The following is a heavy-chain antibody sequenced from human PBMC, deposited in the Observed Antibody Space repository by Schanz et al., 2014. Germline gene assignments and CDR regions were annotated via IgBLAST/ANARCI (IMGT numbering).Heavy chain of an antibody. Sequence: EVQLVESGGGLVQPGGSLRLSCSASGFSFSSYAMGWVRQARGKGLEWVSAISGGGGTTYYADSVKGRFTISRDNSKNTLYLQMNSLRAEDTAVYYCAKVRYSSGWRGDYFDEWGQGTLVTVSS. V-gene: IGHV3-23*04. J-gene: IGHJ4*02. CDR2: ISGGGGTT. CDR3: AKVRYSSGWRGDYFDE. CDR1: GFSFSSYA. D-gene: IGHD6-25*01.